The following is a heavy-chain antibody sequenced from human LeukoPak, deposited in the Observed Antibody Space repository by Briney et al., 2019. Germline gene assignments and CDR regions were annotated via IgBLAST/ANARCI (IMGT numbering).Heavy chain of an antibody. CDR2: TSGTGRTT. Sequence: GGSLRLSCAVSGFTFSSYAMSWVRQAPGKGLEWVSATSGTGRTTYYADSVKGRFTISRDNSKNTLYLQMNSLSAEDTAVYYCAKLTYYYDSSGGPVDYWGQGTLVTVSS. J-gene: IGHJ4*02. D-gene: IGHD3-22*01. V-gene: IGHV3-23*01. CDR1: GFTFSSYA. CDR3: AKLTYYYDSSGGPVDY.